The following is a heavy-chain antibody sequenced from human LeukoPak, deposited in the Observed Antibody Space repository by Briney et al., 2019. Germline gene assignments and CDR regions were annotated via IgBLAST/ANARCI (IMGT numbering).Heavy chain of an antibody. CDR2: ISYDGSNK. CDR3: ARDRSGYGDYPDY. Sequence: PGGSLRLSCAASGFTFSSYAMHWVRQAPGKGLEWVAVISYDGSNKYYADSVKGRFTISRDNSKNTLYLQMNSLRAEDTAVYYCARDRSGYGDYPDYWGQGTLVTVSS. V-gene: IGHV3-30*04. J-gene: IGHJ4*02. D-gene: IGHD4-17*01. CDR1: GFTFSSYA.